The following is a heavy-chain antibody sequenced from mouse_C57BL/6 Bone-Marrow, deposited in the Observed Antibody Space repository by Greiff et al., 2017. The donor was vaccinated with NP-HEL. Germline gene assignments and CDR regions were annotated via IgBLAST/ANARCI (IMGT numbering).Heavy chain of an antibody. J-gene: IGHJ2*01. CDR2: IYPGSGST. CDR1: GYTFTSYW. V-gene: IGHV1-55*01. Sequence: VQLQQPGAELVKPGASVKMSCKASGYTFTSYWITWVKQRPGQGLEWIGDIYPGSGSTNYNEKFKSKATLTVDTSSSTAYMQLSSLTSEYSAVYYCASPLFAYFDDWGQGTTLTVSS. CDR3: ASPLFAYFDD.